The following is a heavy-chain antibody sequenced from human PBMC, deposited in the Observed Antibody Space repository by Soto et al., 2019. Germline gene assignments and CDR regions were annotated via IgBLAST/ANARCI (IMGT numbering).Heavy chain of an antibody. CDR3: ARAHDYSIAY. Sequence: SETLSLTCAGSGGSISRGGHSWSWIRQPPGKGLEWIGYIYHSGSTNYNPSLKSRVTISVDTSKNQFSLKLSSVTAADTAVYYCARAHDYSIAYWGQGTMVTVSS. J-gene: IGHJ4*02. CDR2: IYHSGST. CDR1: GGSISRGGHS. D-gene: IGHD4-4*01. V-gene: IGHV4-30-2*01.